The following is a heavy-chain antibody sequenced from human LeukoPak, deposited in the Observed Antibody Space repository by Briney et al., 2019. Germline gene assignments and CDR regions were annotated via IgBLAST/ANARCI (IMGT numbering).Heavy chain of an antibody. CDR1: GFTFSSYA. CDR3: AKLRGYSGYDQDY. D-gene: IGHD5-12*01. V-gene: IGHV3-23*01. CDR2: ISGSGGST. J-gene: IGHJ4*02. Sequence: GRSLRLSCAASGFTFSSYAMSWVRQAPGKGLEWVSAISGSGGSTYYADSVKGRLTISRDNSKNTLYLQMNSLRAEDTAVYCCAKLRGYSGYDQDYWGQGTLVTVSS.